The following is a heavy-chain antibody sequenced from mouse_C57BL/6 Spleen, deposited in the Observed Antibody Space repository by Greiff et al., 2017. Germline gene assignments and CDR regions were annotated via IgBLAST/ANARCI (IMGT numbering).Heavy chain of an antibody. CDR2: IDPETGGT. D-gene: IGHD1-1*01. CDR3: TRWTTVVEGYFDY. Sequence: QVQLQQSGAELVRPGASVTLSCKASGYTFTDYEMHWVKQTPVHGLEWIGAIDPETGGTAYNQKFKGKAILTADKSSSTAYMERRSLTSEDSAVYYCTRWTTVVEGYFDYWGQGTTLTGAS. CDR1: GYTFTDYE. V-gene: IGHV1-15*01. J-gene: IGHJ2*01.